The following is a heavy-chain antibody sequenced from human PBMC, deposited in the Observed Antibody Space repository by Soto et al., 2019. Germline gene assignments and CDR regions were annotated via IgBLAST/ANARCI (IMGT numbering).Heavy chain of an antibody. Sequence: QVQLVQSGAEVKKPGASVKVSCKASGYTFTGYYMHWVRQAPGQGLEGMGWINPNSGGTNYAQKFQGRVTMTRDTSISTAYMELSRLRSDDTAVYYCARKGSCTNGVCFFDYWGQGTLVTVSS. CDR2: INPNSGGT. J-gene: IGHJ4*02. V-gene: IGHV1-2*02. D-gene: IGHD2-8*01. CDR1: GYTFTGYY. CDR3: ARKGSCTNGVCFFDY.